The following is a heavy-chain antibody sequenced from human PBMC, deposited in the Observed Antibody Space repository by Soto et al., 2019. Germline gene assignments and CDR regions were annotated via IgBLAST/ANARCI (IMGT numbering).Heavy chain of an antibody. CDR2: INHSGST. CDR3: ARATTGSPIAVASYYYYMDV. Sequence: SETLSLTCAVYGGSFSGYYWSWIRQPPGKGLEWIGEINHSGSTNYNPSLKSRVTISVDTSKNQFSLKLSSVTAADTAVYYCARATTGSPIAVASYYYYMDVWGKGTTVTVSS. J-gene: IGHJ6*03. CDR1: GGSFSGYY. D-gene: IGHD6-19*01. V-gene: IGHV4-34*01.